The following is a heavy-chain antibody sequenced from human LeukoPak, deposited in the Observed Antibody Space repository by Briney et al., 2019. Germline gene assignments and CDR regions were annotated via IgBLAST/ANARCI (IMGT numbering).Heavy chain of an antibody. D-gene: IGHD3-10*01. Sequence: SETLSLTCTVSGGSISSYYWSWIRQPPGKGLEWIGYIYYSGSTNYNPSLKSRVTISVDTSKNQFSLKLRSVTAADTAVYYCARDRGVGFGPYFDYWGQGTLVTVSS. V-gene: IGHV4-59*01. CDR2: IYYSGST. CDR1: GGSISSYY. J-gene: IGHJ4*02. CDR3: ARDRGVGFGPYFDY.